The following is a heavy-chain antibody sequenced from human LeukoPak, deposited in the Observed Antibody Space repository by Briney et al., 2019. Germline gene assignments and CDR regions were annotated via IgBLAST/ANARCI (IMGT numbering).Heavy chain of an antibody. D-gene: IGHD3-10*01. J-gene: IGHJ6*02. CDR2: TLSHDGST. V-gene: IGHV1-46*02. CDR1: GYNFNSHH. Sequence: ASVTVSCTTSGYNFNSHHVHWVRQAPGQGLGWMGITLSHDGSTSSTQKFQGRVTMTRDTSASTVYMELSRLKSEDTAVYYCARDSGSLHYDMDVWGQGTTVIVSS. CDR3: ARDSGSLHYDMDV.